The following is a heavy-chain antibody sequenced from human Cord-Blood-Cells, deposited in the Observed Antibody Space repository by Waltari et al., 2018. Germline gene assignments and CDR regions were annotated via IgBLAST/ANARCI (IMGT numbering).Heavy chain of an antibody. D-gene: IGHD6-6*01. CDR2: SNPNSGGT. Sequence: QVQLVQSGAEVKKPGASVQVPCKASGYTCTGYYIHWVRQAPGQGLEWMGWSNPNSGGTNYAQKFQGGVTMTMDTAISPAYMEQSRLRSDDTAVYYCARGNGLYSSSFDYWGQGTLVTVSS. CDR3: ARGNGLYSSSFDY. J-gene: IGHJ4*02. CDR1: GYTCTGYY. V-gene: IGHV1-2*02.